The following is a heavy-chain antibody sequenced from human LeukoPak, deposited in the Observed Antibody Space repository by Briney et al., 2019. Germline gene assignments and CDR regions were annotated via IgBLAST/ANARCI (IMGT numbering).Heavy chain of an antibody. Sequence: GSLRLSCAASGFTFSSYSMNWVRQAPGKGLEWVSSISSSSSYIYYADSVKGRFTISRDNAKNSLYLQMNSLKTEDTALYYCTTIAVAGPQGGAFDIWGQGTLVTVSS. CDR1: GFTFSSYS. CDR2: ISSSSSYI. D-gene: IGHD6-19*01. V-gene: IGHV3-21*04. J-gene: IGHJ3*02. CDR3: TTIAVAGPQGGAFDI.